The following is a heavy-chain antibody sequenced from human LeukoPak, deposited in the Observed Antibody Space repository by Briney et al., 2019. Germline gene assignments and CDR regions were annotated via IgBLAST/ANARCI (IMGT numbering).Heavy chain of an antibody. J-gene: IGHJ4*02. CDR3: ARVGIGGVLDY. Sequence: SETLSLTCAVYGGSFSGYYWSWIRQPPGEGLEWIGEINHSGSNNYNPSLKSRVTISVDTSKNQFSLKLSSVTAADTAVYYCARVGIGGVLDYWGQGTLVTVSS. CDR2: INHSGSN. V-gene: IGHV4-34*01. CDR1: GGSFSGYY. D-gene: IGHD3-10*01.